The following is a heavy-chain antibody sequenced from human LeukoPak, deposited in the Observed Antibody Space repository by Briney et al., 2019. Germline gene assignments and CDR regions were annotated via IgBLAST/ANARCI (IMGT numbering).Heavy chain of an antibody. CDR1: GFTFSSYA. CDR2: ISDVGGST. CDR3: AKGLGSSGWSLSTFDY. Sequence: PGGSLRLPCAASGFTFSSYAMTWVRQVPGKGLEWVSSISDVGGSTYYADSVKGRFTISRDNSKNTLYLQMNTLRAEDTAVYYCAKGLGSSGWSLSTFDYWGQGTLVTVST. D-gene: IGHD6-19*01. J-gene: IGHJ4*02. V-gene: IGHV3-23*01.